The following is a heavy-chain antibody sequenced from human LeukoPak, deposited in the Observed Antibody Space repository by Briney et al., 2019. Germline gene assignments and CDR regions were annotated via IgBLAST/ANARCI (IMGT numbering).Heavy chain of an antibody. CDR2: IIPIFGIA. J-gene: IGHJ4*02. V-gene: IGHV1-69*04. Sequence: GASVKVSCKASGGTFSSYAISWVRQAPGQGLEWMGRIIPIFGIANYAQKFQGRVTITEDKSTSTAYMELSSLRSEDTALYYCARVVNNWSDWDYWGQGTLVTVSS. CDR1: GGTFSSYA. D-gene: IGHD1-20*01. CDR3: ARVVNNWSDWDY.